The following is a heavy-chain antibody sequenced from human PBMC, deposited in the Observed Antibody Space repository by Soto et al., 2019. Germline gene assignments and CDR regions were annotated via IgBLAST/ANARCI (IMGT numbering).Heavy chain of an antibody. CDR1: GFTFSDYY. CDR2: ISSSGSTI. Sequence: LRLSCAASGFTFSDYYMSWIRQAPGKGLEWVSYISSSGSTIYYADSVKGRFTISRDNAKNSLYLQMNSLRAEDTAVYYCARDKDSSSSGYYYYGMDVWGQGTTVTVSS. CDR3: ARDKDSSSSGYYYYGMDV. D-gene: IGHD6-6*01. V-gene: IGHV3-11*01. J-gene: IGHJ6*02.